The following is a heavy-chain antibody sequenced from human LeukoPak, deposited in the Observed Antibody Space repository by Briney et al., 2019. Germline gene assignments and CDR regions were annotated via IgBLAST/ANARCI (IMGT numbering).Heavy chain of an antibody. J-gene: IGHJ4*02. Sequence: GGSLRLSCAASGFTFSSYAMSWVRQAPGKGLEWVSVIYSGGSTYYADSVKGRFTISRDNSKNTLYLQMNSLRAEDTAVYYCARVSYCGGDCSTGSFDYWGQGTLVTVSS. CDR2: IYSGGST. V-gene: IGHV3-66*01. D-gene: IGHD2-21*02. CDR1: GFTFSSYA. CDR3: ARVSYCGGDCSTGSFDY.